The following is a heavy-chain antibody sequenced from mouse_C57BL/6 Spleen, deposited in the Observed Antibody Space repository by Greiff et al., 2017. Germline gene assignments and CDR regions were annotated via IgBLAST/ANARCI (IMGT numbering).Heavy chain of an antibody. D-gene: IGHD1-1*01. CDR3: ARPSYYYGSSYDAMDY. Sequence: EVMLVESGGGLVKPGGSLKLSCAASGFTFSDYGMHWVRQAPEKGLEWVAYISSGSSTIYYADTVKGRFTISRDNAKNTLFLQMTSLRSEDTAMYYCARPSYYYGSSYDAMDYWGQGTSVTVSS. CDR1: GFTFSDYG. V-gene: IGHV5-17*01. J-gene: IGHJ4*01. CDR2: ISSGSSTI.